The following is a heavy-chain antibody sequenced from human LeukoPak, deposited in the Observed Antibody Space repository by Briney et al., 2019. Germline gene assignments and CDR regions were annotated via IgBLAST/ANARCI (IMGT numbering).Heavy chain of an antibody. CDR1: GFTFISYR. V-gene: IGHV3-48*04. Sequence: GGSLKLSWAASGFTFISYRMTWVRRAPGRGRGGVSYISSSSSTIYYADSVKGRFTISRDNAKNSLYLQMSSLRAEDTAVYYCARGGYSSSQLDYWGQGTLVTVSS. CDR3: ARGGYSSSQLDY. CDR2: ISSSSSTI. J-gene: IGHJ4*02. D-gene: IGHD6-13*01.